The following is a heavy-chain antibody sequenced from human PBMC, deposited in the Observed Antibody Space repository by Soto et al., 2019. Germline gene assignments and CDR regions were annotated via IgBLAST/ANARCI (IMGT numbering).Heavy chain of an antibody. V-gene: IGHV3-48*02. J-gene: IGHJ5*02. Sequence: PGWSLRLSCAASGFTFAIYSFNWVRQAPGKGLEWVASIDSSRSVIYYADSVKGRFTISRDNAKNSLYLQMNSLRDEDTAVYYCARESVSCSGRRGHGLGFDPGGQG. CDR1: GFTFAIYS. D-gene: IGHD2-15*01. CDR2: IDSSRSVI. CDR3: ARESVSCSGRRGHGLGFDP.